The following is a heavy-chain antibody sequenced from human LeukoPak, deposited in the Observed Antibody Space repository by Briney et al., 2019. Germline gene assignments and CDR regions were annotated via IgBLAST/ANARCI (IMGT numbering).Heavy chain of an antibody. V-gene: IGHV3-33*01. Sequence: PGGSLRLSCAASGFSFSSYAMHWVRQAPGKGLEWVAVIWYDGSDKYYADSVEGRFTISRDNSKNTLYLQMNSLRAEDTAVYYCATFGSGYRVIDNWGQGTLVTVPS. D-gene: IGHD3-22*01. CDR3: ATFGSGYRVIDN. CDR1: GFSFSSYA. J-gene: IGHJ4*02. CDR2: IWYDGSDK.